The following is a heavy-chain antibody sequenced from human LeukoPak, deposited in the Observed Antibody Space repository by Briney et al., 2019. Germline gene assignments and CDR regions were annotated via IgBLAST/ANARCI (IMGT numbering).Heavy chain of an antibody. CDR3: ARDGGRWLQFLYAFDI. D-gene: IGHD5-24*01. CDR2: INPNRGGT. CDR1: GYTFTGYY. J-gene: IGHJ3*02. Sequence: ASVKVSCKASGYTFTGYYMHWVRQAPGQGLEWMGWINPNRGGTNYAQKFQGWVTMTRDTSISTAYMELSRLRSDDTAVYYCARDGGRWLQFLYAFDIWGQGTMVTVSS. V-gene: IGHV1-2*04.